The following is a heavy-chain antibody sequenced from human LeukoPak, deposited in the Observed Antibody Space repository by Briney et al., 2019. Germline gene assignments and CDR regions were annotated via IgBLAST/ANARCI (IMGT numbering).Heavy chain of an antibody. D-gene: IGHD3/OR15-3a*01. Sequence: GGSLGLSYAASGFTFSDYYMSWIRQAPGKGLEWVSYISSSGSTIYYADSVKGRFTISRDNAKNSLYLQMNSLRAEDTAVYYCARGQWTRYDWFDPWGQGTLVTVSS. V-gene: IGHV3-11*04. CDR3: ARGQWTRYDWFDP. J-gene: IGHJ5*02. CDR2: ISSSGSTI. CDR1: GFTFSDYY.